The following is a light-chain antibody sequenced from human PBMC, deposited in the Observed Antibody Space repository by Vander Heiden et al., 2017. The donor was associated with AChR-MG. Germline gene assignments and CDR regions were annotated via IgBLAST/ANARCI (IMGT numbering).Light chain of an antibody. J-gene: IGLJ2*01. CDR1: SPNIGRNS. CDR2: GSN. Sequence: QSILTPPPSASGTPGQRVTISCSGSSPNIGRNSVYWYQQLPGTAPKLLIFGSNQRPSGVPDRFSGSKSDTSASLAISGLRSEDEGDYYCASWDDSLRSLLFGGGTKLSVL. V-gene: IGLV1-47*02. CDR3: ASWDDSLRSLL.